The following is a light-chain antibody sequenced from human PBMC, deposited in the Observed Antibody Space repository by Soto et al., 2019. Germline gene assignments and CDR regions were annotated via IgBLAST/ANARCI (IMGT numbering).Light chain of an antibody. CDR3: SSHAGINNVV. CDR1: NSNIGSNT. J-gene: IGLJ3*02. Sequence: QSVLTQPPSASGTPGQRVTISCSGSNSNIGSNTVNWYQQFPGAAPKLLVYSGNLRPSGVPDRFSGSKSGTSASLAISGLQSEDEADYYCSSHAGINNVVFGGGTKLTVL. CDR2: SGN. V-gene: IGLV1-44*01.